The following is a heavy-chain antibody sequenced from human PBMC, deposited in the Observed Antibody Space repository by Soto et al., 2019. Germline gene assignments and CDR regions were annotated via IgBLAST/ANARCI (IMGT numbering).Heavy chain of an antibody. CDR2: ISGSGGST. Sequence: GGSLRLSCAASGFTFSSYAMSWVRQAPGKGLEWVSAISGSGGSTYYADSVKGRFTISRDNSKNTLYLQMNSLRAEDTAVYYCAKGKSYDYIWGSYRYTGGFDPWGQGTLVTVSS. V-gene: IGHV3-23*01. D-gene: IGHD3-16*02. J-gene: IGHJ5*02. CDR3: AKGKSYDYIWGSYRYTGGFDP. CDR1: GFTFSSYA.